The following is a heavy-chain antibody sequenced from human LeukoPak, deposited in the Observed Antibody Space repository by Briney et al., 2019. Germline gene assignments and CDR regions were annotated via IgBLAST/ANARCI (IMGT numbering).Heavy chain of an antibody. CDR3: ARDSSWAFDI. Sequence: PGGSLRLSCAASGFTFSSYSMNWVRQAPGKGLEWVSYISVSSSAIYYADSVKGRFTISRDNAKSSLYLQMISLRDKDTAVYYCARDSSWAFDIWGQGTMVTVSS. CDR2: ISVSSSAI. CDR1: GFTFSSYS. D-gene: IGHD2-2*01. J-gene: IGHJ3*02. V-gene: IGHV3-48*02.